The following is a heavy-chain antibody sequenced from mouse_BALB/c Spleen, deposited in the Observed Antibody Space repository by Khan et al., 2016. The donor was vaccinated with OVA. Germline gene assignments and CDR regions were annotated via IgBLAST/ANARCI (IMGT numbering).Heavy chain of an antibody. Sequence: VQLKESGPELVKPGTSVKMSCKASGYRFTSYIIHWVKQKPGQGLEWIGYINPYNGATKYNEKFKGKATLTSDKSSNTAYMELSSLTSEDSVVYYCARGNWQSYYFDYWGQGTTLTVSS. CDR3: ARGNWQSYYFDY. J-gene: IGHJ2*01. V-gene: IGHV1S136*01. CDR2: INPYNGAT. CDR1: GYRFTSYI. D-gene: IGHD4-1*01.